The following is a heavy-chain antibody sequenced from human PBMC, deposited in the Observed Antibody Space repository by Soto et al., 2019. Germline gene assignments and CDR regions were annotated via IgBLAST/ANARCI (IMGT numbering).Heavy chain of an antibody. CDR1: GYTFTSYG. Sequence: ASVKVSCKASGYTFTSYGISWVRQAPGQGLEWMGWISAYNGNTNYAQKLQGSVTMTTDTSTSTAYMELRSLRSDDTAVYYCARASYDYVWGSYRYHYFDYWGQGTLVTVPS. V-gene: IGHV1-18*01. D-gene: IGHD3-16*02. CDR3: ARASYDYVWGSYRYHYFDY. CDR2: ISAYNGNT. J-gene: IGHJ4*02.